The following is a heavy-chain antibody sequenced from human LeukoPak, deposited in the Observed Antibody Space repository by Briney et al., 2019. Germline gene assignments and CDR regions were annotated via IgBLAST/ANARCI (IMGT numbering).Heavy chain of an antibody. J-gene: IGHJ6*03. CDR3: ARLTDWAEIYYYYMDV. CDR2: IYPGDSDT. CDR1: GYSFTSYW. Sequence: LGESLRISCKGSGYSFTSYWIGWVRQMPGKGLEWMGIIYPGDSDTRYSPSFQGQVTISANKSISTAYLQWSSLKASDTAMYYCARLTDWAEIYYYYMDVWGKGTTVTVSS. D-gene: IGHD3-9*01. V-gene: IGHV5-51*01.